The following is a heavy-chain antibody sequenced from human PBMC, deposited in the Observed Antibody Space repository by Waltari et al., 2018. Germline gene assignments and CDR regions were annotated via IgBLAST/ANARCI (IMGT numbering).Heavy chain of an antibody. D-gene: IGHD2-2*01. CDR1: GCTFRSYT. CDR3: ARDPRYCSSTSCHDY. V-gene: IGHV3-21*01. J-gene: IGHJ4*02. Sequence: EVQLVESGGGLVKPGGSLSLSCAASGCTFRSYTLNWVRQARGKGLEWVSSISSSSSYIYYADSVKGRFTISRDNAKNSLYLQMNSLRAEDTAVYYCARDPRYCSSTSCHDYWGQGTLVTVSS. CDR2: ISSSSSYI.